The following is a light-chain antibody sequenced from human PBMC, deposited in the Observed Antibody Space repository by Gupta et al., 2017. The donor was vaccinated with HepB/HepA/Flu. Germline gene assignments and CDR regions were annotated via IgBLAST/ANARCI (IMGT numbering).Light chain of an antibody. J-gene: IGLJ1*01. V-gene: IGLV2-23*02. CDR2: EVG. CDR1: SSDVRSYNL. Sequence: QSALTPPASVSASPGHRNHTYCYGTSSDVRSYNLVSWYQQHPDKAPKLMIYEVGQRPSGVSDRFSGSKSANTAALTISGLQAEDDADYYCCSDAGSSTYVFGTGTRVTVL. CDR3: CSDAGSSTYV.